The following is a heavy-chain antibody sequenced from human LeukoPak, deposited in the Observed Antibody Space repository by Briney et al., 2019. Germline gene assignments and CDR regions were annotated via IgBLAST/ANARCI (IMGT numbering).Heavy chain of an antibody. CDR2: ISPSGGST. D-gene: IGHD4-17*01. CDR1: GYTFTSYA. V-gene: IGHV1-46*01. CDR3: ARDHGVRETVSRDY. J-gene: IGHJ4*02. Sequence: ASVKVSCKASGYTFTSYAMHWVRQAPGQGLEWMGIISPSGGSTSYAQKFQGRVTMTRDMSTSTVYMELSSLRSEDTAVYYCARDHGVRETVSRDYWGQGTLVTVSS.